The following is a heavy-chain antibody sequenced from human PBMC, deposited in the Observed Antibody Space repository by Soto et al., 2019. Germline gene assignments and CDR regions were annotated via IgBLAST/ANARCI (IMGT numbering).Heavy chain of an antibody. Sequence: SETLSLTCAVYGGSFSGYYWSRIRQPPGKGLEWIGDIYPSGSTNYKPSLKSRVTISVDTSKNQFSLKVNSVTAADTAVYYCAGQGMVVPGTYYFDYWGQGTLVTVSS. CDR3: AGQGMVVPGTYYFDY. D-gene: IGHD2-21*02. J-gene: IGHJ4*02. V-gene: IGHV4-34*01. CDR2: IYPSGST. CDR1: GGSFSGYY.